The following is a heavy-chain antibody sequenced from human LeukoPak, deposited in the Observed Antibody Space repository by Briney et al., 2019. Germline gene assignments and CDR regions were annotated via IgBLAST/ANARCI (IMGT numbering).Heavy chain of an antibody. J-gene: IGHJ4*02. CDR3: AKAGYSGSYWVSFDY. CDR2: ISSSSSYI. Sequence: PGGSLRLSCAASGFTFSSYTMNWVHQAPGKGLEWVSSISSSSSYIYYADSVKGRFTISRDNAKNSLYLQMNSLRAEDTAVYYCAKAGYSGSYWVSFDYWGQGTLVTVSS. V-gene: IGHV3-21*01. D-gene: IGHD1-26*01. CDR1: GFTFSSYT.